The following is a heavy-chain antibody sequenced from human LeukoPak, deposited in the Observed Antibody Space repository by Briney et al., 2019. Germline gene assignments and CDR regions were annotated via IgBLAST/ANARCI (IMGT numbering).Heavy chain of an antibody. J-gene: IGHJ4*02. D-gene: IGHD2-15*01. CDR3: ARYCSGGSCYSGQFDY. CDR2: IYYSGST. Sequence: KTSETLSLTCTVSGGSVSSGSYYWSWIRQPPGKGLEWIGYIYYSGSTSYNPSLKSRVTISLDTSKKQFSLKLTSVTATDTALYYCARYCSGGSCYSGQFDYWGQGTLVTVSS. CDR1: GGSVSSGSYY. V-gene: IGHV4-61*01.